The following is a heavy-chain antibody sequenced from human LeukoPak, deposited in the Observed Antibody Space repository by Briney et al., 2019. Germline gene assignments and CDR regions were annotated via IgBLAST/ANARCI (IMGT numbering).Heavy chain of an antibody. CDR3: AKDSGRYFDWLLSY. CDR1: GFTFSSYA. V-gene: IGHV3-23*01. Sequence: PGGSLRLSCAAPGFTFSSYAMSWVRQAPGKGLEWVSAISGSGGSTYYADSVKGRFTISRDNSKNTLYLQMNSLRAEDTAVYYCAKDSGRYFDWLLSYWGQGTLVTVSS. D-gene: IGHD3-9*01. J-gene: IGHJ4*02. CDR2: ISGSGGST.